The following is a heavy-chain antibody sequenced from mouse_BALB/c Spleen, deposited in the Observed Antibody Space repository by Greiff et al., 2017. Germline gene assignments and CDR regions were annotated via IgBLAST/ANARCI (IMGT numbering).Heavy chain of an antibody. D-gene: IGHD4-1*01. Sequence: VQLKESGPGLVKPSQSLSLTCSVTGYSITSGYYWNWIRQFPGNKLEWMGYISYDGSNNYNPSLKNRISITRDTSKNQFFLKLNSVTTEDTATYYCARSANWWFAYWGQGTLVTVSA. V-gene: IGHV3-6*02. J-gene: IGHJ3*01. CDR2: ISYDGSN. CDR1: GYSITSGYY. CDR3: ARSANWWFAY.